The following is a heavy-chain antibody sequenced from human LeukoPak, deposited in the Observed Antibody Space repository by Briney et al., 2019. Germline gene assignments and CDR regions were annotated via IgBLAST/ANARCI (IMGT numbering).Heavy chain of an antibody. V-gene: IGHV1-2*02. J-gene: IGHJ4*02. D-gene: IGHD3-10*01. CDR1: GYTFTGYY. CDR3: ARANSVSYGSGSYYSDY. CDR2: INPNSGGT. Sequence: ASVKVSCKASGYTFTGYYMHWVRQAPGQGLEWMGWINPNSGGTNYAQKFQGRVTMTRDTSISTAYMELSRLRSDDTAVYYCARANSVSYGSGSYYSDYWGQRTLVTVSS.